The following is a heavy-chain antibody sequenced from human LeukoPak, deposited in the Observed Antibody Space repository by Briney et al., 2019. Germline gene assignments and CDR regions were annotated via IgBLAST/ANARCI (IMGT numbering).Heavy chain of an antibody. D-gene: IGHD2-15*01. CDR1: GGSFSGYY. CDR2: INHSGST. CDR3: ARGQDNWNDA. V-gene: IGHV4-34*01. J-gene: IGHJ5*02. Sequence: SETLSLTCAVYGGSFSGYYWSWIRQPPGKGLEWIGEINHSGSTNYNPSLKSRVTISVDTSKNQFSLKLSSVTAADTAVYYCARGQDNWNDAWGQGTLVTVSS.